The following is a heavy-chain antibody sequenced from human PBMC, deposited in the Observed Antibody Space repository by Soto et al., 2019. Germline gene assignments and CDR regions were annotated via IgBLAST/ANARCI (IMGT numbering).Heavy chain of an antibody. D-gene: IGHD3-9*01. Sequence: QVQLLQWGAGLLKPSETLSLTCGGHGGSFSGYHWSWVRQPPGKGLEWIAEVNHGSTNYNPSLKSRDIIPDYLSQTQISLQLTYVTAADTAVYYCAIAPKYFDSVDLWGQGTLVTVSS. V-gene: IGHV4-34*01. CDR2: VNHGST. J-gene: IGHJ5*02. CDR1: GGSFSGYH. CDR3: AIAPKYFDSVDL.